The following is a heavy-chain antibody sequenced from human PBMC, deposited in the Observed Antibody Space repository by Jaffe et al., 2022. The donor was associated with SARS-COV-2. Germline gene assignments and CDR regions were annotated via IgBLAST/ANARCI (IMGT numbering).Heavy chain of an antibody. CDR1: GFTFDDYA. CDR2: ISGDGGST. V-gene: IGHV3-43*02. D-gene: IGHD6-13*01. J-gene: IGHJ6*02. Sequence: EVQLVESGGGVVQPGGSLRLSCAASGFTFDDYAMHWVRQAPGKGLEWVSLISGDGGSTYYADSVKGRFTISRDNSKNSLYLQMNSLRTEDTALYYCAKAAGTFYYYYGMDVWGQGTTVTVSS. CDR3: AKAAGTFYYYYGMDV.